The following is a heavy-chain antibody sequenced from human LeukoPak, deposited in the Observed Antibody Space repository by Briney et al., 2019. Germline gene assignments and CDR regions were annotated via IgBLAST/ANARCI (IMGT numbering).Heavy chain of an antibody. CDR2: ISGTGDAT. Sequence: GGSLRLSCAASGFTFNNYAMSWVRQAPGKGLEWVSAISGTGDATWYPDSVKGRFTISRDKSRNTVYLQMNSLRAEDTALYYCARDRDFPRDQFDHWGQGTLATVSS. D-gene: IGHD2-21*02. J-gene: IGHJ4*02. CDR1: GFTFNNYA. V-gene: IGHV3-23*01. CDR3: ARDRDFPRDQFDH.